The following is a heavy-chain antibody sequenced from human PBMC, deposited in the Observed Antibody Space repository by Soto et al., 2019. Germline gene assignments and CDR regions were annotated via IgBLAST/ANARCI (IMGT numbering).Heavy chain of an antibody. CDR3: ARYQVEGRYYNRYGTDG. CDR1: GGSITNADFY. CDR2: IYYSGST. Sequence: QVQLQESGPGLVKPSQTLSLTCTVSGGSITNADFYWGWIRQSPGKGLEWIGYIYYSGSTCYNTSLKSRITKSVTTSTNQSSLKLRSVTAADTAVYYCARYQVEGRYYNRYGTDGWGQGTTVTVS. V-gene: IGHV4-30-4*01. J-gene: IGHJ6*02. D-gene: IGHD3-10*01.